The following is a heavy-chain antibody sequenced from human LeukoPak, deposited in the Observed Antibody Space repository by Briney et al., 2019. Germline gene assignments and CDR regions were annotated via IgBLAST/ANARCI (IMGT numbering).Heavy chain of an antibody. Sequence: PGGSLRLSCAASGFTFSSYWMSWVRQAPGKGLEWVANIKQDGSEKYYVDSVKGRFTISRDNAKNSLYLQMNSLRAEDTAVHYCARDQPEIAVAGVFDYWGQGTLVTVSS. D-gene: IGHD6-19*01. J-gene: IGHJ4*02. CDR3: ARDQPEIAVAGVFDY. CDR2: IKQDGSEK. V-gene: IGHV3-7*01. CDR1: GFTFSSYW.